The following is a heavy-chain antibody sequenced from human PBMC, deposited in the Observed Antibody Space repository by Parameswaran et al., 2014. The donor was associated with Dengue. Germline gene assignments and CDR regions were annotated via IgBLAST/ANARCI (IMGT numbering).Heavy chain of an antibody. V-gene: IGHV4-34*01. Sequence: IRQPQEGLEWIGEINHSGSTNYNPSLKSRVTISVDTSKNQFSLKLSSVTAADTAVYYCARGGYVVVTAIPLTPLDYWGQGTLVTVSS. CDR2: INHSGST. CDR3: ARGGYVVVTAIPLTPLDY. J-gene: IGHJ4*02. D-gene: IGHD2-21*02.